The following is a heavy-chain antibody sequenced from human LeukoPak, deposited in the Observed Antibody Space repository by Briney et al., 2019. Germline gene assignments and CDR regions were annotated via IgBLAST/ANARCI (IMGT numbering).Heavy chain of an antibody. D-gene: IGHD4-17*01. V-gene: IGHV3-48*03. CDR3: ARTYGDYEDNWFDP. CDR2: ISSSGSTI. J-gene: IGHJ5*02. Sequence: GGSLRLSCAASGFTFSSYEMNWVRQAPGKGLEWDSYISSSGSTIYYADSVKGRLTISRDNAKNSLYLQMNSLRAEDTAVYYCARTYGDYEDNWFDPWGQGTLVTVSS. CDR1: GFTFSSYE.